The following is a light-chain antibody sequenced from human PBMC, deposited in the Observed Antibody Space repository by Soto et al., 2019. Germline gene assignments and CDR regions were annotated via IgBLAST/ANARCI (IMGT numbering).Light chain of an antibody. Sequence: EIGMTQSPCTLSLSTGERATLSCRASQSFRGLLAWYQQKPGQAPRLLIYGASTRATGIPARFSGSGSGTEFTLTISSLQSEDFAVYYCQQYNTWPPEFPFAPGTKVDIK. CDR2: GAS. CDR3: QQYNTWPPEFP. CDR1: QSFRGL. J-gene: IGKJ3*01. V-gene: IGKV3-15*01.